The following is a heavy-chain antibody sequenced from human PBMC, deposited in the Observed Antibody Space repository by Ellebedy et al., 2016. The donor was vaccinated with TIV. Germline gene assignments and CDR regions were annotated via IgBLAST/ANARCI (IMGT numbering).Heavy chain of an antibody. J-gene: IGHJ4*02. V-gene: IGHV4-34*01. CDR2: INHSGST. Sequence: MPSETLSLTCAVYGGSFSGYFWNWIRQFQGKGLEWIGEINHSGSTNYNPSLKSRVTISVDTSKNQFSLRLNSVTAADTALYYCARGGTEAFDYWGQGTLVTVSS. CDR1: GGSFSGYF. CDR3: ARGGTEAFDY.